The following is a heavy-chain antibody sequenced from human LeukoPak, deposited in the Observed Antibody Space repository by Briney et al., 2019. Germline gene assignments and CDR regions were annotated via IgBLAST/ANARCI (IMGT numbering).Heavy chain of an antibody. Sequence: GASVKVSCEASGYTFTGYYMHWVRQAPGQGLEWMGWINPNSGGTNYAQKFQGRVTMTRDTSISTAYMELSRLRSDDTAVYYCARGYCSSTSCNDYMDVWGKGTTATVSS. CDR2: INPNSGGT. V-gene: IGHV1-2*02. J-gene: IGHJ6*03. CDR3: ARGYCSSTSCNDYMDV. D-gene: IGHD2-2*01. CDR1: GYTFTGYY.